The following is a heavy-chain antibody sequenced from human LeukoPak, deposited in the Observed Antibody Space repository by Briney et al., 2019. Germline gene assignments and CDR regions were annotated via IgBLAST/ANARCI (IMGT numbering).Heavy chain of an antibody. D-gene: IGHD3-10*01. Sequence: SETLSLTCTVSGGSIISSSYYWGWIRQPPGKGLEWIGSIYYTGSTYYNPSLRSRVTMSVDTSRNQFSLKLSSVTAADTAVYYCARYVNYGSDRYFDNWGQGTLITVSS. J-gene: IGHJ4*02. CDR3: ARYVNYGSDRYFDN. CDR1: GGSIISSSYY. V-gene: IGHV4-39*07. CDR2: IYYTGST.